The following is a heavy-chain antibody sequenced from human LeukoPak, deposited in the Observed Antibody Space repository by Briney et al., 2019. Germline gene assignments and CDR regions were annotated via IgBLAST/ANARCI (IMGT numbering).Heavy chain of an antibody. CDR2: ISWSSGSI. Sequence: GRSLRLSCAASGFTFDDYAMHWVRQAPGKGLEWVSGISWSSGSIGYADSVKGRFTISRDNAKNSLYLQMNSLRAEDTALYYCAKDSYYGSGSYLFHFDYWGQGTLVTVSS. CDR1: GFTFDDYA. D-gene: IGHD3-10*01. CDR3: AKDSYYGSGSYLFHFDY. V-gene: IGHV3-9*01. J-gene: IGHJ4*02.